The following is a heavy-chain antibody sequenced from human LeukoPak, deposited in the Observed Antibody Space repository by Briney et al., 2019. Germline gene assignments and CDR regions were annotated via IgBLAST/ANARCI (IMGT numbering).Heavy chain of an antibody. Sequence: ASVKVSCTASGYTFTSYGINWVRQAPGQGLEWMGWISAYNGNTNYVQKLQGRVTMTTDTSTNTAYMELRSLRSDDTAVYYCARDSSGYSMPPPDYWGQGPLLTVSS. CDR3: ARDSSGYSMPPPDY. CDR2: ISAYNGNT. V-gene: IGHV1-18*01. J-gene: IGHJ4*02. CDR1: GYTFTSYG. D-gene: IGHD3-22*01.